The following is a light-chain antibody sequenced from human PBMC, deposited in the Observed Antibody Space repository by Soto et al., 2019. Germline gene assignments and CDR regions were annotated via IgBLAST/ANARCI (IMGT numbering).Light chain of an antibody. J-gene: IGKJ1*01. CDR1: HYVYSN. CDR2: RAS. V-gene: IGKV3-15*01. Sequence: EIVMTQSPATLSVSPGERATLSCTASHYVYSNVAWFQQRPGQAPRLLIYRASTRDTGTPARFSGSGSGTEFTLTITSLQSEDFALYYCQQYHNLWTFGQGTEVEIK. CDR3: QQYHNLWT.